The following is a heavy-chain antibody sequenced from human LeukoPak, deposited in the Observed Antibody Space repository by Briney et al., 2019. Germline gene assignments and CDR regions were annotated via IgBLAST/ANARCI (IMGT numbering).Heavy chain of an antibody. CDR1: GYTFTSYA. CDR3: ARGSYDFWSGYWGVGDYHYYMDV. Sequence: ASVKVSCKASGYTFTSYAMNWVRQAPGQGLEWMGWINTNTGNPTYAQGFTGRFVFSLDTSVSTAYLQISSLKAEDTAVYYCARGSYDFWSGYWGVGDYHYYMDVWGKGTTVTVSS. J-gene: IGHJ6*03. D-gene: IGHD3-3*01. V-gene: IGHV7-4-1*02. CDR2: INTNTGNP.